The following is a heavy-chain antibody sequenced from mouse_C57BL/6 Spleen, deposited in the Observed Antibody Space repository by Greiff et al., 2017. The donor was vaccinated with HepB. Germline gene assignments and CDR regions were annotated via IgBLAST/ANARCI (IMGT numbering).Heavy chain of an antibody. D-gene: IGHD1-1*01. CDR3: ARWGGSSYNWYFDV. CDR2: IYPGDGDT. Sequence: VKLQHSGPELVKPGASVKISCKASGYAFSSSWMNWVKQRPGKGLEWIGRIYPGDGDTNYNGKFKGKATLTAYKSSSTADMQLSSLTSEDSAVYFCARWGGSSYNWYFDVWGTGTTVTVSS. J-gene: IGHJ1*03. CDR1: GYAFSSSW. V-gene: IGHV1-82*01.